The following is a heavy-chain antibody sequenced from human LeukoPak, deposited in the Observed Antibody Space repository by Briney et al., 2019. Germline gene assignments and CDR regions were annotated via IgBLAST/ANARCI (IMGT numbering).Heavy chain of an antibody. CDR3: ARAPYSSYGDY. D-gene: IGHD3-22*01. J-gene: IGHJ4*02. V-gene: IGHV4-30-2*01. CDR2: IYHTGNT. CDR1: GGSISSGGYY. Sequence: SETLSLTCTVSGGSISSGGYYWSWIRQALGKGLEWIGYIYHTGNTYYNPSLKSRVTISVDRSKNQFSLKLSSVTAADTAVYYCARAPYSSYGDYWGQGTLVTVSS.